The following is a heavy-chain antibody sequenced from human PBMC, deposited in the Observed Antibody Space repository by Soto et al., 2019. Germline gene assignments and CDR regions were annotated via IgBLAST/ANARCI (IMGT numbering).Heavy chain of an antibody. J-gene: IGHJ4*02. CDR3: ARDSYGSGSYYPN. Sequence: EVQLVESGGDLVQPGGSLRLSCAASGFTFSTYWMSWVRQAPGKGLEWVANIKQDGSEIYYVDSVKGRFTISRDNPKNSLYLQMNSLRAEDTAVYYCARDSYGSGSYYPNWGQGTLVTVSS. D-gene: IGHD3-10*01. CDR2: IKQDGSEI. CDR1: GFTFSTYW. V-gene: IGHV3-7*05.